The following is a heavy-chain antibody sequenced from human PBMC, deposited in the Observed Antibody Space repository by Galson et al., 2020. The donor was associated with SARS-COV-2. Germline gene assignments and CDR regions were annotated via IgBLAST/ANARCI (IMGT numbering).Heavy chain of an antibody. Sequence: GGSLRLSCAASGFTFSSYWMSWVRQAPGKGLEWVANIKQDGSEKYYVDSVKGRFTISRDNAKNSLYLQMNSLRAEDTAVYYCARDASEDGDPFDYWGQGTLVTVSS. CDR3: ARDASEDGDPFDY. V-gene: IGHV3-7*01. J-gene: IGHJ4*02. CDR1: GFTFSSYW. CDR2: IKQDGSEK. D-gene: IGHD4-17*01.